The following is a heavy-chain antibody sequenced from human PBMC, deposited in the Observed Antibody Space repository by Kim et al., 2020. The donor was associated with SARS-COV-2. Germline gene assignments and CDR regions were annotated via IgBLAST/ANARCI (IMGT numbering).Heavy chain of an antibody. CDR3: AKEHFTTVPSTDFFYGMDV. D-gene: IGHD1-1*01. CDR2: ISFDGKDK. CDR1: GFTFSYHG. V-gene: IGHV3-30*18. Sequence: GGSLRLSCLASGFTFSYHGMHWVRQAPGKGLEWVAVISFDGKDKFYGASVEGRFTISRDNSQNTVFLQMSGLRPDDTAIYYCAKEHFTTVPSTDFFYGMDVLGQGTTVTASS. J-gene: IGHJ6*02.